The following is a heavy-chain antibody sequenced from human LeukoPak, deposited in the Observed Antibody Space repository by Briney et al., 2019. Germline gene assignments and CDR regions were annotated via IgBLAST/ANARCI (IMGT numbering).Heavy chain of an antibody. CDR1: GFTFSGSA. CDR3: TRRSYDSSGFMLD. V-gene: IGHV3-73*01. CDR2: IRSKANSYAT. D-gene: IGHD3-22*01. Sequence: GGSLKLSCAASGFTFSGSAMHWVRQASGKGLEWVGRIRSKANSYATAYAASVKGRFTISRDDSKNMAYLQMNSLKTEDTAVYYCTRRSYDSSGFMLDWGQGTLVTVSS. J-gene: IGHJ4*02.